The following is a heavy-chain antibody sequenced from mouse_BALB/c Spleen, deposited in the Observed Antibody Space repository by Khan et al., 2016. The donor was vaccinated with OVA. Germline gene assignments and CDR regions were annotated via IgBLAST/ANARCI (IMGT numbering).Heavy chain of an antibody. J-gene: IGHJ2*01. CDR1: GYTFTSYW. CDR2: NNPSNGRT. V-gene: IGHV1S81*02. D-gene: IGHD2-10*02. Sequence: QVQLQQPGAELVKPGASVKLSCKASGYTFTSYWMHWVKQRPGQGLEWIGENNPSNGRTNYNEKFKSKATLTVDKSSSTAYMQLSSLTSEDSAVYYGARKYGNLDYWGQGTTLTVSS. CDR3: ARKYGNLDY.